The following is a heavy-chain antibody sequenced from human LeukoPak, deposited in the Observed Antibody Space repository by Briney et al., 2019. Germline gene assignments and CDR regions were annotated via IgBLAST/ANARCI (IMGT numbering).Heavy chain of an antibody. D-gene: IGHD3-9*01. V-gene: IGHV1-3*01. J-gene: IGHJ4*02. CDR2: INAGNGNT. Sequence: ASVKVCCKASGYTFTSYGMHWVSQAPGQRLEWMGWINAGNGNTKYSQKFQGRVTITRDTSASTAYMELSSLRSEDTAVYYCARVRGSGYDTIYYFDSWGQGTLVTVSS. CDR3: ARVRGSGYDTIYYFDS. CDR1: GYTFTSYG.